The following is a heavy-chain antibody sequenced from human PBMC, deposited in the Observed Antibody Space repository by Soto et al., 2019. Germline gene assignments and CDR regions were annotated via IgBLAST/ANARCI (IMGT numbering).Heavy chain of an antibody. D-gene: IGHD2-21*01. Sequence: EVQLVESGGGLVQPGESLTLSCAASGFTFSSYWMHWVRQAPGKGLVWVSRIKSDGSGTYYADFVKGRLTISRDNAKNTLYLQRNLLRFEDTAVYFCARCDGDRYDGNGYLGRHWGQGALVTVAS. CDR2: IKSDGSGT. CDR3: ARCDGDRYDGNGYLGRH. V-gene: IGHV3-74*01. J-gene: IGHJ4*02. CDR1: GFTFSSYW.